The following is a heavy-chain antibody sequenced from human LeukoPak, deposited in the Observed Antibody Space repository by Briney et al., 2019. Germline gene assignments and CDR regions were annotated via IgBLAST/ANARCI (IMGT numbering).Heavy chain of an antibody. V-gene: IGHV3-48*01. CDR3: ARDSNYYTDNWFDP. D-gene: IGHD4-11*01. CDR1: GFTFSSYS. CDR2: ISSSSSTT. J-gene: IGHJ5*02. Sequence: GGSLRLSCAASGFTFSSYSTNWVRQAPGKGLEWVSYISSSSSTTYYADSVKGRFTISRDNAKNSLYLQMNSLRAEDTAVYYCARDSNYYTDNWFDPWGQGTLVTVSS.